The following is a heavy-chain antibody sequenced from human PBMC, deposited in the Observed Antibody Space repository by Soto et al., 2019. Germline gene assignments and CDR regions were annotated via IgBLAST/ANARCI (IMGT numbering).Heavy chain of an antibody. CDR1: GFTFSSYA. CDR3: AKMYYYDSSGYYYYFDY. CDR2: ISGSGGST. Sequence: GGSLSLSCAASGFTFSSYAMSWVRQAPGKGLEWVSAISGSGGSTYYADSVKGRFTISRDNSKNTLYLQMNSLRAEDTAVYYCAKMYYYDSSGYYYYFDYWGQGTLVTVSS. V-gene: IGHV3-23*01. D-gene: IGHD3-22*01. J-gene: IGHJ4*02.